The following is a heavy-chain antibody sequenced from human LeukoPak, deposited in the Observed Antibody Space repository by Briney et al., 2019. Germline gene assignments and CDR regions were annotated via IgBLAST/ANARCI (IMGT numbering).Heavy chain of an antibody. V-gene: IGHV3-9*01. J-gene: IGHJ4*02. CDR2: ISWNSDNI. CDR3: ASGPIWSGELLED. D-gene: IGHD3-10*01. Sequence: PGGSLRLSCAVSGFSFDDYAMHWIRQVPGKGLEWVSGISWNSDNIGYADSVKGRFTTSRDNAKNSLYLQMNSLRAEDTAVYYCASGPIWSGELLEDWGQGTLVTVSS. CDR1: GFSFDDYA.